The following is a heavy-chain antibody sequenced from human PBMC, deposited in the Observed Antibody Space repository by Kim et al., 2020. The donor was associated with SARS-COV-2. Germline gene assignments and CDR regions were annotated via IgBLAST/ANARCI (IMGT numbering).Heavy chain of an antibody. Sequence: KFQGRVTITADESTSTAYMELSSLRSEDTAVYYCARYGDSSGYYQPYFDYWGQGTLVTVSS. V-gene: IGHV1-69*01. CDR3: ARYGDSSGYYQPYFDY. J-gene: IGHJ4*02. D-gene: IGHD3-22*01.